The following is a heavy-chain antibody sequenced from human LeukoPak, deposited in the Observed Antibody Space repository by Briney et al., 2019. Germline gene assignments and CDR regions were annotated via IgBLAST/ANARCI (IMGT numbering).Heavy chain of an antibody. CDR3: AGSGSSYYYYYMDV. V-gene: IGHV1-46*01. CDR1: GYTFINNW. Sequence: ASVKVSCKASGYTFINNWMHWVRQAPGQGLEWVGLINPTGTTTLYAQKFQGRVTLTRDMSTSTDYMELRSLKSEDTAVYYCAGSGSSYYYYYMDVWGKGTTVTVSS. J-gene: IGHJ6*03. CDR2: INPTGTTT. D-gene: IGHD3-10*01.